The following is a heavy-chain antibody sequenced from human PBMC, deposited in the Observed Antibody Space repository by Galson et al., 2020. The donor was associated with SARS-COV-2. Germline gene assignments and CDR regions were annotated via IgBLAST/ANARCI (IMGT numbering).Heavy chain of an antibody. D-gene: IGHD2-2*02. V-gene: IGHV1-3*01. CDR2: INAGNGNT. CDR3: ARGRYCSGTSCFTLMGD. CDR1: GYTFTSYT. Sequence: ASVKVSCKASGYTFTSYTMHWVRQAPGQRLEWMGWINAGNGNTRYSQKFQGRVTISRDPSASTAYMELSSLRSEDTAVYYCARGRYCSGTSCFTLMGDWGQGTLVTVSS. J-gene: IGHJ4*02.